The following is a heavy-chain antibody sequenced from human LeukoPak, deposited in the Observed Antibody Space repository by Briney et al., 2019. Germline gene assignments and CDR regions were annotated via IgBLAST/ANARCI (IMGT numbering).Heavy chain of an antibody. Sequence: PSETLSLTCAVYGGSFSGYYWSWIRQPPGKGLEWIGEINHSGSTNYNPSLKSRVTISVDTSKNQFSLRLSSVTAADTAFYYCAREFGDYYESPGAFDIWGQGTMVTVSS. V-gene: IGHV4-34*01. CDR1: GGSFSGYY. CDR3: AREFGDYYESPGAFDI. CDR2: INHSGST. D-gene: IGHD3-22*01. J-gene: IGHJ3*02.